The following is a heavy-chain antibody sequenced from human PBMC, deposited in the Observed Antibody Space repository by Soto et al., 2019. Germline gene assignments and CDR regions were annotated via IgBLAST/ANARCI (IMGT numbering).Heavy chain of an antibody. CDR3: ARDGIAATGT. J-gene: IGHJ4*02. CDR2: IHHSGST. Sequence: QVQLQESGPGLVKPSGTLALTCAVSGGSISSSNWWSWVRQPPGKGLEWIGEIHHSGSTNYNPSLQXXVXIXXDKSKNQFSLKMSSVTAADTAVYYCARDGIAATGTWGQGTLVTVSS. V-gene: IGHV4-4*02. CDR1: GGSISSSNW. D-gene: IGHD6-13*01.